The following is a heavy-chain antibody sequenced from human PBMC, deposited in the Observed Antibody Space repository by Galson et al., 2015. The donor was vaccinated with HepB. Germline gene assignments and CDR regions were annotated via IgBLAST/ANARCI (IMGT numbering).Heavy chain of an antibody. V-gene: IGHV4-4*02. J-gene: IGHJ6*02. CDR3: ASLPAAAGKAYYYYGMDV. CDR2: IYHSGST. CDR1: GGSISSSNW. Sequence: SETLSLTCAVSGGSISSSNWWSWVRQPPGKGLEWIGEIYHSGSTNYNPSLKSRVTISVDKSKNQFSLKLSSVTAADTVVCYCASLPAAAGKAYYYYGMDVWGQGTTVTVSS. D-gene: IGHD6-13*01.